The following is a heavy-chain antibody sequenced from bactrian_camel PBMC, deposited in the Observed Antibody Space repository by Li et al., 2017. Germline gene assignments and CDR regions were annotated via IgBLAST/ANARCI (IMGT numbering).Heavy chain of an antibody. V-gene: IGHV3S53*01. Sequence: QLVESGGDSVQTGGSLRLSCVASGDTNSTYCMGWFRQRPGEEREEVATINDIGTTTYVDTVKGRFTIAKGQAKHTLYLQMNSLKPDDTATYYCAARFQGGFGYGGLCTDVPADFPYWGQGTQVTVS. CDR3: AARFQGGFGYGGLCTDVPADFPY. D-gene: IGHD5*01. CDR2: INDIGTT. CDR1: GDTNSTYC. J-gene: IGHJ6*01.